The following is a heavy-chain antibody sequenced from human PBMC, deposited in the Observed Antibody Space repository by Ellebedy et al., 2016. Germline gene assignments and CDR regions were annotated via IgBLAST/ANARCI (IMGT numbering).Heavy chain of an antibody. V-gene: IGHV3-7*01. CDR1: GFTFSSYW. D-gene: IGHD3-10*01. J-gene: IGHJ6*02. Sequence: GESLKISXAASGFTFSSYWMSWVRQAPGKGLEWVANINQHGSEKYYVDSVKGRFTISRDNAKNSLYLQMDSLRAEDTAVYYCARDLVTMALRFYYFGMDVWGQGTTVTVSS. CDR3: ARDLVTMALRFYYFGMDV. CDR2: INQHGSEK.